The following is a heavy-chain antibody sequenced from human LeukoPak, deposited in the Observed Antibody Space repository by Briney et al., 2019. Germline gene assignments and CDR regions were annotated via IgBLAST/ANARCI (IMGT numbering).Heavy chain of an antibody. D-gene: IGHD1-1*01. CDR2: IIPIFGTA. CDR1: GYTFTSYG. V-gene: IGHV1-69*13. J-gene: IGHJ3*02. CDR3: ARALNEAAFDI. Sequence: ASVKVSCKASGYTFTSYGISWVRQAPGQGLEWMGGIIPIFGTANYAQKFQGRVTITADESTSTAYMELSSLRSEDTAVYYCARALNEAAFDIWGQGTMVTVSS.